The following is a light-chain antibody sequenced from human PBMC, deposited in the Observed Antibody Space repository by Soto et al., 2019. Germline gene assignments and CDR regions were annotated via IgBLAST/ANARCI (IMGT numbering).Light chain of an antibody. CDR3: MSFVESTSTHWV. J-gene: IGLJ3*02. Sequence: QSALTQPASVSGSPGQSTTISCTGTSSDVGHPYNYVSWYQQYPGKAPKLLIFKVNNRPSGISGRFSGSKSGNTASLTISGLQAEDEGDYYCMSFVESTSTHWVLGGGTKVTLL. CDR1: SSDVGHPYNY. CDR2: KVN. V-gene: IGLV2-14*01.